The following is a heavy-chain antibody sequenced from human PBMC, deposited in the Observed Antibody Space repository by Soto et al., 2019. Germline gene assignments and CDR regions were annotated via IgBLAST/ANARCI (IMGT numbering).Heavy chain of an antibody. J-gene: IGHJ4*02. CDR3: AKDTDFFDCSGYYVFDS. V-gene: IGHV3-30*18. D-gene: IGHD3-22*01. Sequence: QVQLVESGGGVVQPGRSLRLSCAASGFTFSSYGIHWVRQAPGKGLEWVAVISYDGGNKHYADSVQGRFTISRDNSKNTLYLRVNRLRAEDTAVYYCAKDTDFFDCSGYYVFDSWGQGTLVTVSS. CDR1: GFTFSSYG. CDR2: ISYDGGNK.